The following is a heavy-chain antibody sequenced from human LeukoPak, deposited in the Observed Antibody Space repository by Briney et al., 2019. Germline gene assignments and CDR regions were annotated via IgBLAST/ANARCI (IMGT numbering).Heavy chain of an antibody. Sequence: GGSLRLSCAASGFTFNNAWMHWVRQAPGQGLEWVGQIKANADGGTADYAAPVKGRFTISRDDSKNMIYLQMDSLKAEDTALYYCTPDRDFLIWFGAGGHWGQGTLVTVSS. V-gene: IGHV3-15*07. J-gene: IGHJ1*01. CDR1: GFTFNNAW. CDR3: TPDRDFLIWFGAGGH. D-gene: IGHD3-10*01. CDR2: IKANADGGTA.